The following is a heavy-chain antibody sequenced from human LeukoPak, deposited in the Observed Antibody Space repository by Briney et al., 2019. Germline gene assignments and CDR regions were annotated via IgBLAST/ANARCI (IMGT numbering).Heavy chain of an antibody. CDR1: GFTFSSYW. D-gene: IGHD3-22*01. J-gene: IGHJ4*02. CDR2: IKQDGSEK. CDR3: ARDILYDSSGYYLDY. V-gene: IGHV3-7*03. Sequence: GGSLRLSCVASGFTFSSYWMSWVRQAPGKGLEWVANIKQDGSEKYYVDSVKGRFTISRDNAKNSLYLQMNSLRAEDTALYYCARDILYDSSGYYLDYWGQGTLVTVSS.